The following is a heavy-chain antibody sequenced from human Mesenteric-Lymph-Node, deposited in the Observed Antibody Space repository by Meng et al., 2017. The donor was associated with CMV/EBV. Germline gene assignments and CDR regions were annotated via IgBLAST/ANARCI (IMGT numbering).Heavy chain of an antibody. D-gene: IGHD2/OR15-2a*01. Sequence: GESLKSSCAASGFTFSKHWMHWVRQDPGKGLVWVACISTDGTGISYADSVKGRFTISRDNAKNTVYLQMNSLRVEDTAVFYCARDSATLSYYYGMDVWGQGTTVTVSS. CDR3: ARDSATLSYYYGMDV. V-gene: IGHV3-74*01. CDR1: GFTFSKHW. J-gene: IGHJ6*02. CDR2: ISTDGTGI.